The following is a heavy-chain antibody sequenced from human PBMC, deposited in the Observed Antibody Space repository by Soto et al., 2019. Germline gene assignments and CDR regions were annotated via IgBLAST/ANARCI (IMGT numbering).Heavy chain of an antibody. D-gene: IGHD3-22*01. V-gene: IGHV3-23*01. CDR3: AKNQERELLGVIDF. CDR2: MSGSSSTT. J-gene: IGHJ4*02. CDR1: GLTFSNYA. Sequence: GGSLRLSCATSGLTFSNYAMSWVRQAPGGGLEWVSSMSGSSSTTYYADSVKGRFTISRDRSKNTLYLQMSSLRAEDTALYYCAKNQERELLGVIDFWGQGTLVTVSS.